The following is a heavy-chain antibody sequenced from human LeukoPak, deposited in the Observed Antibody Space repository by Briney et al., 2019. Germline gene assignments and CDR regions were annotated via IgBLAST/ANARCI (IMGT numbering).Heavy chain of an antibody. CDR1: GYTFTSYG. CDR3: ARERAPVPAARRNYYGMDV. V-gene: IGHV1-18*01. D-gene: IGHD2-2*01. J-gene: IGHJ6*02. CDR2: ISAYNGNT. Sequence: ASVKVSCKASGYTFTSYGISWVRQAPGQGLEWMGWISAYNGNTNYAQKLQGRVTMTTDTSTSTAYMELRSLGSDDAAVYYCARERAPVPAARRNYYGMDVWGQGTTVTVSS.